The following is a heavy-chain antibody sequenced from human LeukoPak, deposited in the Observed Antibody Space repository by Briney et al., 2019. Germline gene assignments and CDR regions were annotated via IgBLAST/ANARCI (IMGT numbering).Heavy chain of an antibody. D-gene: IGHD4-17*01. CDR2: IYPGDSDT. CDR3: ARTPNLYGDYGRFDY. V-gene: IGHV5-51*01. CDR1: GYSFTSYW. J-gene: IGHJ4*02. Sequence: GESLKISCKGSGYSFTSYWIGWVRQMPGKGLEWMGIIYPGDSDTRYSPSFQGQVTISADKSISTAYLQWSSLKASDTAMYYCARTPNLYGDYGRFDYWGQGTLVTVSS.